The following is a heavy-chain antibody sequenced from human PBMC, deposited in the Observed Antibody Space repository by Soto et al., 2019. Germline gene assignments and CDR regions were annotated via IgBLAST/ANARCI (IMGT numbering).Heavy chain of an antibody. J-gene: IGHJ1*01. CDR2: INAGNGNT. Sequence: GASVKVSCKASGYTFTSYAMHWVRQAPGQRLEWMGWINAGNGNTKYSQKFQGRVTITRDTSASTAYMKLSSVTAADTAVYYCAIYDSSGSRGFQHWGQGTLVTVSS. CDR1: GYTFTSYA. CDR3: AIYDSSGSRGFQH. V-gene: IGHV1-3*01. D-gene: IGHD3-22*01.